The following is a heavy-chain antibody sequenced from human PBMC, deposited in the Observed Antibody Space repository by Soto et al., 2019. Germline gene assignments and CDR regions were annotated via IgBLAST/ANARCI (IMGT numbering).Heavy chain of an antibody. CDR3: AKFGRVAVAGTDHDAFDI. D-gene: IGHD6-19*01. CDR1: GFTFDDYA. J-gene: IGHJ3*02. Sequence: GGSLRLSCAASGFTFDDYAMHWVRQAPGKGLEWVSGISWNSGSIGYADSVKGRFTISRDNAKNSLYLQMNSLRAEDTALYYCAKFGRVAVAGTDHDAFDIWGQGTMVTVSS. CDR2: ISWNSGSI. V-gene: IGHV3-9*01.